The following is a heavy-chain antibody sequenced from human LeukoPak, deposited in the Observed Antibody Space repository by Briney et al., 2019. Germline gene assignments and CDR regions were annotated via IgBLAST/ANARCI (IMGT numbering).Heavy chain of an antibody. CDR1: AYTFSSYG. CDR2: VSNYDGRT. J-gene: IGHJ3*01. CDR3: VRDLYEGGTQKDKHYCT. V-gene: IGHV1-18*04. Sequence: ASVKVSCKASAYTFSSYGISWVRQAPGQGLEWVGGVSNYDGRTHYAQKVQGRVSMTTDTSTSTAYMQLKSRRSDDTAVYYLVRDLYEGGTQKDKHYCTGAQGPMVTVPS. D-gene: IGHD2-8*02.